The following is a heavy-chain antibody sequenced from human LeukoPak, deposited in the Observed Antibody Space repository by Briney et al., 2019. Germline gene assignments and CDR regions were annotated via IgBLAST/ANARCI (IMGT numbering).Heavy chain of an antibody. CDR2: IYYSGST. J-gene: IGHJ4*02. CDR3: ARTPCGGDCLGFDY. CDR1: GGSISSYY. Sequence: SETLSLTCTVSGGSISSYYWSWIRQPPGKGLEWIGYIYYSGSTNYNPSLKSRVTISVDTSKNQFSLKLSSVTAADTAVYYCARTPCGGDCLGFDYWGQGTLVTVSS. D-gene: IGHD2-21*02. V-gene: IGHV4-59*01.